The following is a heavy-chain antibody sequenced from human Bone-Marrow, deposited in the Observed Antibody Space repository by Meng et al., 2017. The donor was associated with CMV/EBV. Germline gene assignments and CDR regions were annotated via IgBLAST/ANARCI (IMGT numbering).Heavy chain of an antibody. Sequence: ASVKVSCKASGYTFTSYGISWVRQAPGQGLEWMGWISAYNGNTNYAQKLQGRVTMTTDTSTSTAYMELRSLRSDDTAVYYCARGGVQRDYDFWSGYSSGLYYGMDVWGQGTTVTVPS. D-gene: IGHD3-3*01. CDR1: GYTFTSYG. CDR2: ISAYNGNT. CDR3: ARGGVQRDYDFWSGYSSGLYYGMDV. V-gene: IGHV1-18*01. J-gene: IGHJ6*02.